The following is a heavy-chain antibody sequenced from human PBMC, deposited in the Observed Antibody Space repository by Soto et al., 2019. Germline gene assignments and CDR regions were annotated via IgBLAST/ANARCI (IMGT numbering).Heavy chain of an antibody. V-gene: IGHV4-34*12. CDR2: IIHSGST. D-gene: IGHD4-17*01. J-gene: IGHJ6*02. CDR3: ARVRKGVTTIRKYGMDV. CDR1: GGSFRSFY. Sequence: ETLSLTCAVYGGSFRSFYWSWIRQPPGKGLEWIGEIIHSGSTNYNPSLESRVTISLDTSKNQFSLKVNSVIAADTAVYYCARVRKGVTTIRKYGMDVWGQGTKVTVSS.